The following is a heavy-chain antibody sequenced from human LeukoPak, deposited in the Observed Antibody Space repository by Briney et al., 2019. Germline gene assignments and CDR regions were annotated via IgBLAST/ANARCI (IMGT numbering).Heavy chain of an antibody. J-gene: IGHJ3*02. CDR1: GGSISSGGYS. CDR3: ARDGIVGATVAFDI. D-gene: IGHD1-26*01. Sequence: SETLSLTCTVSGGSISSGGYSWSWIRQHPGKGLEWIGYIYYSGSTYYNPSLKSRVTISVDTSKNQFSLKLSSVTAADTAVYYCARDGIVGATVAFDIWGQGTLVTVSS. CDR2: IYYSGST. V-gene: IGHV4-31*03.